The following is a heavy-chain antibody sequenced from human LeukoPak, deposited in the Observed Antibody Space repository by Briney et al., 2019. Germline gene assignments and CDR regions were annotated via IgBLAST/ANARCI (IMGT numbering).Heavy chain of an antibody. J-gene: IGHJ4*02. CDR1: GGTFSSYA. CDR2: IIPIFGTA. D-gene: IGHD3-10*01. CDR3: ASGGTYCYGSGSYRFFDY. Sequence: ASVKVSCKASGGTFSSYAISWVRQAPGRGLEWMGGIIPIFGTANYAQKFQGRVTITTDESTSTAYMELSSLRSEDTAVYYCASGGTYCYGSGSYRFFDYWGQGTLVTVSS. V-gene: IGHV1-69*05.